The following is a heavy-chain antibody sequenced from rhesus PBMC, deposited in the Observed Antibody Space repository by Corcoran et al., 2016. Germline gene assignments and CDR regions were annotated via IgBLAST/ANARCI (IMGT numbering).Heavy chain of an antibody. CDR2: MYGSSGST. J-gene: IGHJ4*01. CDR1: GYSIRSNY. D-gene: IGHD3-16*01. Sequence: QVQLQESGPGLVKPSETLSLTCAVSGYSIRSNYWSWIRQPPGKGLEWIGYMYGSSGSTYYNPSLKSRVTISTDTSKNQFSLMLSSVSAADTAVYYCASSPRGSYYSFDCWGQGVLVTVSS. V-gene: IGHV4-160*01. CDR3: ASSPRGSYYSFDC.